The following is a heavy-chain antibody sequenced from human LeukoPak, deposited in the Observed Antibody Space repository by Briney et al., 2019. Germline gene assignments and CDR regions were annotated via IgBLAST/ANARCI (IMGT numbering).Heavy chain of an antibody. CDR3: ARDTATTLDY. CDR1: GGSISSYY. Sequence: PSETLSLTCTVSGGSISSYYWSWIRQPPGKGLEWIGYIYYSGSTNYNPSLKSRVTISVDTSKNQFSLKLSSVTAADTAVYYCARDTATTLDYWGQGTLVTFSS. D-gene: IGHD6-25*01. V-gene: IGHV4-59*01. CDR2: IYYSGST. J-gene: IGHJ4*02.